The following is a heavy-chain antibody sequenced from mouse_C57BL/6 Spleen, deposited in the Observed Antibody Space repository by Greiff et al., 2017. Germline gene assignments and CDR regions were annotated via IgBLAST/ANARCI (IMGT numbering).Heavy chain of an antibody. J-gene: IGHJ4*01. CDR3: ARALPYYAMDY. CDR1: GYSITSGYY. CDR2: ISYDGSN. D-gene: IGHD2-1*01. Sequence: EVQLQESGPGLVKPSQSLSLTCSVTGYSITSGYYWNWIRQFPGNKLEWMGYISYDGSNNYNPSLKNRISITRDPSKNQFFLKLNSVTTEDTATYYCARALPYYAMDYWGQGTSVTVSS. V-gene: IGHV3-6*01.